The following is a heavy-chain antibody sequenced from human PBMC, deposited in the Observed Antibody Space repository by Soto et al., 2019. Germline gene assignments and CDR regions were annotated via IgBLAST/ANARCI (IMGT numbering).Heavy chain of an antibody. D-gene: IGHD1-26*01. CDR1: GFAFSNYE. Sequence: PGGSLRLSCAASGFAFSNYEMNWVRQAPGKVLEWVSYISLSGSTIYYADSVKGRFTISRDDAKDSLYLEMDSLRADDTAVYYCARESFSASPNFFDYWGQGTLVTVSS. J-gene: IGHJ4*02. CDR3: ARESFSASPNFFDY. CDR2: ISLSGSTI. V-gene: IGHV3-48*03.